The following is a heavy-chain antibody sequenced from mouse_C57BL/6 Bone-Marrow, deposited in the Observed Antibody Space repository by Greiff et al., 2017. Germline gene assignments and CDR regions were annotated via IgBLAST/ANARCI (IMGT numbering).Heavy chain of an antibody. D-gene: IGHD2-1*01. CDR3: AIRLYYFYAMDY. Sequence: QVHVKQPGAELVKPGASVKVSCKASGYTFTSYWMHWVKQRPGQGLEWIGRIHPSDSDTNYNQKFKGKATLTVDKSSSTAYMQLSSLTSEDSAVYYCAIRLYYFYAMDYWGQGTSVTVSS. CDR1: GYTFTSYW. V-gene: IGHV1-74*01. CDR2: IHPSDSDT. J-gene: IGHJ4*01.